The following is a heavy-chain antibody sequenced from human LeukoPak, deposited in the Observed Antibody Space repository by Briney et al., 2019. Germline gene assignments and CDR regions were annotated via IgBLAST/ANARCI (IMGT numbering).Heavy chain of an antibody. J-gene: IGHJ4*02. CDR3: ARGPVGASRY. Sequence: PSETLSLTCAVYGGSFSGYYWSWIRQPPGKGLEWIGEINHSGSTNYNPSLKSRVTISVDTSKNQFSLKLSSVTAADTAVYYCARGPVGASRYWGQGTLVTVSS. D-gene: IGHD1-26*01. CDR2: INHSGST. V-gene: IGHV4-34*01. CDR1: GGSFSGYY.